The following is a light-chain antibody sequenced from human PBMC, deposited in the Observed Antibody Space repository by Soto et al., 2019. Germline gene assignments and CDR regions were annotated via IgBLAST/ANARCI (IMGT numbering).Light chain of an antibody. Sequence: DTQMPKSQPPLAASLGARITTSSRAGQPISISLNWYHQKPGEAPKILIYGASTLQSGVPSSVSGSGSGTEFTLSISSLQPEDFGTYYCQQSYNVPFTFGPGTKVDVK. CDR2: GAS. CDR3: QQSYNVPFT. V-gene: IGKV1-39*01. CDR1: QPISIS. J-gene: IGKJ3*01.